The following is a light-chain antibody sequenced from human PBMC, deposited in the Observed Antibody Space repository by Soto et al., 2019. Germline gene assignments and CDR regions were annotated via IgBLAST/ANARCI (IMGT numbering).Light chain of an antibody. Sequence: QSVLTQPPSVSGAPGQRVTISCTGSSSNIRAGYDVHWYHHLPGTAPKLLIYGNTNRPSGISDRFSASKYGSSASLAITGLQAEDEADYYCQSYDSSLRAWVFGGGTKLTVL. J-gene: IGLJ3*02. V-gene: IGLV1-40*01. CDR3: QSYDSSLRAWV. CDR1: SSNIRAGYD. CDR2: GNT.